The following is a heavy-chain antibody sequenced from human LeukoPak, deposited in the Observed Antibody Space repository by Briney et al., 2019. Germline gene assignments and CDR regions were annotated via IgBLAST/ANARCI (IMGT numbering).Heavy chain of an antibody. D-gene: IGHD3-3*01. CDR3: ARDFSVMPFCSHYFDY. CDR2: INPNSGGT. CDR1: GYTFTGYY. Sequence: GASVKVSCKASGYTFTGYYMHWVRQAPGQGLEWMGWINPNSGGTNYAQKFQGRVTMTRDTSISTAYMELSRLRSDDTAVYYCARDFSVMPFCSHYFDYWGQGPLVTVSS. V-gene: IGHV1-2*02. J-gene: IGHJ4*02.